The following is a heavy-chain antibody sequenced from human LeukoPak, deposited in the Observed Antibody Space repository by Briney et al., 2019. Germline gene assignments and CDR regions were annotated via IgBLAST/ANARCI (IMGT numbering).Heavy chain of an antibody. CDR3: ARVSSYAIFGVVITSPLNYYYYYGMDV. D-gene: IGHD3-3*01. Sequence: ASVKVSCKASGYTFTVYYMHWVRQAPGQGLEWMGRINPNSGGTNYAQKFQGRVTMTRDTSISTAYMELSRLRSDDTAVYYCARVSSYAIFGVVITSPLNYYYYYGMDVWGQGTTVTVSS. V-gene: IGHV1-2*06. CDR2: INPNSGGT. J-gene: IGHJ6*02. CDR1: GYTFTVYY.